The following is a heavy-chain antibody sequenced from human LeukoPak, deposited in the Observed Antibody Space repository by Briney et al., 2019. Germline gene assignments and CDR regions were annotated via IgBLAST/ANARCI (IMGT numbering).Heavy chain of an antibody. V-gene: IGHV4-61*02. CDR2: IYTSGST. CDR1: GGSISSGSYY. Sequence: SETLSLTCTVSGGSISSGSYYWSWIRQPAGKGLEWIGRIYTSGSTNYNPSLKSRVTISVDTSKNQFSLKLSSVTAADTAVYYCARGYYDILTGYYSLSYYMDVWGKGTTVTVSS. CDR3: ARGYYDILTGYYSLSYYMDV. J-gene: IGHJ6*03. D-gene: IGHD3-9*01.